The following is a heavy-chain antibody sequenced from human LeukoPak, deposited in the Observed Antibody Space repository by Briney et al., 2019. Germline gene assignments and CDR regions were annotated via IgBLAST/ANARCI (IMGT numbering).Heavy chain of an antibody. CDR2: MYYSGNS. Sequence: SETLSLTCTVSGASIRSHYWSWTRQPPGKGLEWIGYMYYSGNSNYNPALKSRVTISVDTSKNQFSLKMFYCARRNRGGWFDAWGQGTLVTVSS. CDR3: A. CDR1: GASIRSHY. V-gene: IGHV4-59*11. D-gene: IGHD3-10*01. J-gene: IGHJ5*02.